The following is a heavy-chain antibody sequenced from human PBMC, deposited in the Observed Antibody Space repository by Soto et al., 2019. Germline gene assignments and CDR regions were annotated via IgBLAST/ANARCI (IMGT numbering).Heavy chain of an antibody. V-gene: IGHV1-18*04. D-gene: IGHD3-22*01. Sequence: RASVNVSCKASGYTFTSYGISWVRQAPGQGLEWMGWISTFHGNTNYAQKFQGSVTMTTDTSTSTAYMELRSLTSDDTAIYYCARDTYDTTGYPIDYWGQGTLVTVSS. CDR2: ISTFHGNT. CDR1: GYTFTSYG. J-gene: IGHJ4*02. CDR3: ARDTYDTTGYPIDY.